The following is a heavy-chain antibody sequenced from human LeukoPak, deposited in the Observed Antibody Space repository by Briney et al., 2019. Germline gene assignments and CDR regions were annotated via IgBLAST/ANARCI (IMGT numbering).Heavy chain of an antibody. D-gene: IGHD5-18*01. CDR2: INSSSSTI. CDR1: GFTFSSYS. Sequence: QSGGSLRLSCAASGFTFSSYSMNWVRQAPGKGLEWVSYINSSSSTIYYADSVKGRFTISRDNAKNSLYLQMNSLRAEDTAVYYCARDQGGYSYGYDLWGQGTLVTVSS. J-gene: IGHJ5*02. V-gene: IGHV3-48*01. CDR3: ARDQGGYSYGYDL.